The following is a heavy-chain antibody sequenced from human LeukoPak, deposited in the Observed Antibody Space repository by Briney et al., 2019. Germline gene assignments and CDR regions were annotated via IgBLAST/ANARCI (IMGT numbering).Heavy chain of an antibody. CDR1: GGSFSGYY. CDR2: INHSGST. CDR3: ARGVWSYGAFDI. J-gene: IGHJ3*02. D-gene: IGHD5-18*01. V-gene: IGHV4-34*01. Sequence: SETLSLTCAVYGGSFSGYYWSWIRQPPGKGLEWIGEINHSGSTNYNPSLKSRVTISVDTSKNQFSLKLSSVTAADTAVYYCARGVWSYGAFDIWGQGTMVTVSS.